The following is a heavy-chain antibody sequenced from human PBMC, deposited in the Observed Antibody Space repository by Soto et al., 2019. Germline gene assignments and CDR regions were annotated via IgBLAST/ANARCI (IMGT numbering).Heavy chain of an antibody. V-gene: IGHV5-51*01. Sequence: GESLKLSCMGSGYTVSPWHNFTSYWIAWVRQMPGEGLEWMGIIYPGDSDTRYSPSFQGQVTISADKSISTAYLQWSSLKASDTAMYYCARNPLGRTTKSYYYYGMDVWGQGTTVTVSS. CDR1: GYTVSPWHNFTSYW. J-gene: IGHJ6*02. CDR2: IYPGDSDT. D-gene: IGHD1-1*01. CDR3: ARNPLGRTTKSYYYYGMDV.